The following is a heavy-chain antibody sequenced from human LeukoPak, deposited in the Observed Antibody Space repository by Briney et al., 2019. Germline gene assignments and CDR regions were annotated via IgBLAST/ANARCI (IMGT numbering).Heavy chain of an antibody. CDR3: AKGYCSGGSCWDAFDI. V-gene: IGHV3-23*01. CDR2: ISGSGGST. Sequence: PGGSLRLSCAASGFTLSSYAMSWVRQAPGKGLEWVSAISGSGGSTYYADSVKGRFTISRDNSKNTLYLQMNSLRAEDTAVYYCAKGYCSGGSCWDAFDIWGQGTMVTVSS. D-gene: IGHD2-15*01. J-gene: IGHJ3*02. CDR1: GFTLSSYA.